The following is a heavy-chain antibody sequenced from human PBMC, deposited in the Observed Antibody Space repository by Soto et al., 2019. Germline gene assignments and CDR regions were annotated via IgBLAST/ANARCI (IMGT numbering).Heavy chain of an antibody. D-gene: IGHD6-19*01. CDR3: TKAHSTAGWAFDH. Sequence: QVQLVESGGGVVQPGRSLRLSCEASGFIFSDCGMHWVRQASGKGLEWVGVISYDGINKYYADSMKGRFTISRDNSKNLVYLQLHTLRVEDTAVYYCTKAHSTAGWAFDHWGQGALVTVSS. V-gene: IGHV3-30*18. CDR2: ISYDGINK. J-gene: IGHJ4*02. CDR1: GFIFSDCG.